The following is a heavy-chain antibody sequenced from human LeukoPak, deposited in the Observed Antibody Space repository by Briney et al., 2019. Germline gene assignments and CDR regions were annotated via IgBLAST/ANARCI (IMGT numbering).Heavy chain of an antibody. Sequence: SETLSLTCTVSGYSISSGSYYWSWIRQPAGKGLEWIGRIYTSGSTNYNPSLKSRVTISVDTSKNQFSLKLSSVTAADTAVYYCARDYGDGYYYYMDVWGKGTTVTVSS. D-gene: IGHD4-17*01. CDR1: GYSISSGSYY. CDR3: ARDYGDGYYYYMDV. CDR2: IYTSGST. J-gene: IGHJ6*03. V-gene: IGHV4-61*02.